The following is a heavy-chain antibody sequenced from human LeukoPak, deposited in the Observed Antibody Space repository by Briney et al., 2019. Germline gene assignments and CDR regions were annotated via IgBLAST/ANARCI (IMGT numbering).Heavy chain of an antibody. CDR2: IYHSGST. J-gene: IGHJ3*02. CDR3: ARLPYYYDSSGYRDAFDI. Sequence: KSSETLSLTCTVSGYSISSGYYWGWIRQPPGKGLEWIGSIYHSGSTYYNPSLKSRVTISVDTSKNQFSLKLSSVTAADTAVYYCARLPYYYDSSGYRDAFDIWGQGTMVTVSS. V-gene: IGHV4-38-2*02. CDR1: GYSISSGYY. D-gene: IGHD3-22*01.